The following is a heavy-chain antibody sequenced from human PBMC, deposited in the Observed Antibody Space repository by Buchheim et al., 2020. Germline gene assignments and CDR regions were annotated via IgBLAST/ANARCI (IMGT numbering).Heavy chain of an antibody. V-gene: IGHV4-34*01. CDR2: INHSGST. Sequence: QVQLQQWGAGLLKPSETLSLTCTVYGGSFSGYYWSWIRQPPGKGLEWIGEINHSGSTNYNPSLKSRVTISVDTSKNQFSLKLSSVTAADTAVYYCARGDSSSGRVVDYWGQGTL. CDR1: GGSFSGYY. J-gene: IGHJ4*02. D-gene: IGHD6-6*01. CDR3: ARGDSSSGRVVDY.